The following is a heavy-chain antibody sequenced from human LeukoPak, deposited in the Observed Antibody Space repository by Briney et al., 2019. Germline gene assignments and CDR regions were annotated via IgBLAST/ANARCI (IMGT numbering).Heavy chain of an antibody. Sequence: ASVKVSCKASGYTFTGNYMHWVRQAPGQGLEWMGWINPNSGGTNYAQKFQGRVTMTRDTSISTAYMELSRLRSDDTAVYYCARDREGSGSYYHFDYWGQGTLVTVSS. V-gene: IGHV1-2*02. CDR2: INPNSGGT. CDR3: ARDREGSGSYYHFDY. J-gene: IGHJ4*02. CDR1: GYTFTGNY. D-gene: IGHD3-10*01.